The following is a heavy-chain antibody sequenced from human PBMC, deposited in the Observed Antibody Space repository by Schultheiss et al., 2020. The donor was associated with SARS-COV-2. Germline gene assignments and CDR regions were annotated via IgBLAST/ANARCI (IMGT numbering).Heavy chain of an antibody. CDR2: ISWNSGSI. Sequence: SLKISCAASGFTFDDYAMHWVRQAPGKGLEWVSGISWNSGSIGYADSVKGRFTISRDNSKNTLYLQMNSLRAEDTAVYYCARRGDNWGQGTLVTVSS. D-gene: IGHD3-16*01. CDR3: ARRGDN. V-gene: IGHV3-9*01. CDR1: GFTFDDYA. J-gene: IGHJ4*02.